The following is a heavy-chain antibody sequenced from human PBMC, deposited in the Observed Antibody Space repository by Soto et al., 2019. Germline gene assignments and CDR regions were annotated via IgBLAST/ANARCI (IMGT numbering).Heavy chain of an antibody. J-gene: IGHJ6*02. CDR3: ARSSITGTTYYYYYYGMDV. V-gene: IGHV1-69*13. CDR1: GGPFSSYA. Sequence: SVKVSCKASGGPFSSYAISWVRQAPGQGLEWMGGIIPIFGTANYAQKFQGRVPITADESTSTAYMELSSLRSEDTAVYYCARSSITGTTYYYYYYGMDVWGQGTTVTVSS. CDR2: IIPIFGTA. D-gene: IGHD1-7*01.